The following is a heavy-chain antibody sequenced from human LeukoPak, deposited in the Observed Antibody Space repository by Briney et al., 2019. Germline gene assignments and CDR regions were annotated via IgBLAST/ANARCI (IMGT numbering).Heavy chain of an antibody. D-gene: IGHD2-21*02. Sequence: ASVKVSCKASGYTFTSYGISWVRQAPGQGLEWVGWISAYNGNTNYAQKLQGRVTMTTDTSTSTAYMELRSLRSDDTAVYYCASTPSPTYCGGDCYSGPLGYWGQGTLVTVSS. CDR1: GYTFTSYG. CDR3: ASTPSPTYCGGDCYSGPLGY. V-gene: IGHV1-18*01. J-gene: IGHJ4*02. CDR2: ISAYNGNT.